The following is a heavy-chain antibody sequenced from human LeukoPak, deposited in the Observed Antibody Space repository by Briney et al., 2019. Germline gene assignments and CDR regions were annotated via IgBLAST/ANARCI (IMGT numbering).Heavy chain of an antibody. Sequence: SETLSLTCTVSGGSISSSSYYWGWIRQPPGKGLEWIGSIYYSGSTYYNPSLKSRVTISVDTSKNQFSLKLSSVTAADTAVYYCARALRGHFDYWGQGTLVTVSS. J-gene: IGHJ4*02. CDR3: ARALRGHFDY. CDR2: IYYSGST. V-gene: IGHV4-39*07. D-gene: IGHD1-26*01. CDR1: GGSISSSSYY.